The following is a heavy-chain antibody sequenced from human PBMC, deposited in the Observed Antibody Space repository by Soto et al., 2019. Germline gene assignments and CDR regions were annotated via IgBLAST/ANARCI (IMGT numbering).Heavy chain of an antibody. CDR1: GGTFSSYA. D-gene: IGHD3-22*01. CDR2: IIPIFGTA. CDR3: ARGVYDSSGYSDY. J-gene: IGHJ4*02. Sequence: VASVKVFCKASGGTFSSYAISWLRQAPGQGLEWMGGIIPIFGTANYAQKFQGRVTITADESTSTAYMELSSLRSEDTAVYYCARGVYDSSGYSDYWGQGTLVTVSS. V-gene: IGHV1-69*13.